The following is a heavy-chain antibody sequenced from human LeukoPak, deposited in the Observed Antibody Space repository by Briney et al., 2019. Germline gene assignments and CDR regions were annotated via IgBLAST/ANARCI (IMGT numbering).Heavy chain of an antibody. J-gene: IGHJ4*02. Sequence: GGALRLSCAASAFTFTRYWMKWGAQAPGKGLVWVSRISGDGFITSYADSVKGRFTISRDNAKNTLYLQMNSLRAADTAVYFCASEPMALVGLDYWGQGTLLTVSS. CDR1: AFTFTRYW. D-gene: IGHD2-8*02. V-gene: IGHV3-74*01. CDR3: ASEPMALVGLDY. CDR2: ISGDGFIT.